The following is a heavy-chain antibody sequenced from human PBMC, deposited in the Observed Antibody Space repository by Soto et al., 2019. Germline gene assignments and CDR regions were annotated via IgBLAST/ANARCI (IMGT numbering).Heavy chain of an antibody. Sequence: VASVKVSCKASGYTFTSYDINWVRQATGQGLEWMGWMNPNSGNTGYAQKFQGRVTMTRNTSISTAYMELSSLRSEDTAVYYCARPITMVPGVISYNYYYYGMDVWGQGTTVTVYS. J-gene: IGHJ6*02. CDR2: MNPNSGNT. V-gene: IGHV1-8*01. CDR3: ARPITMVPGVISYNYYYYGMDV. D-gene: IGHD3-10*01. CDR1: GYTFTSYD.